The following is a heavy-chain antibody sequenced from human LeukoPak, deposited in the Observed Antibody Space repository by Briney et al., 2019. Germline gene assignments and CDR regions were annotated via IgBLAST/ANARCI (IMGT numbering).Heavy chain of an antibody. CDR2: IRSKANIYAT. Sequence: GGSLRLSCAASGFTFSGSAMHWVRQASGKGLEWVGRIRSKANIYATAYAASVKGRFTISRDNSKNTTYLQMNSLKTEDTAVYYCTTDMGYYYDSSGVGGVWAFDIWGQGTMVTVSS. J-gene: IGHJ3*02. D-gene: IGHD3-22*01. CDR3: TTDMGYYYDSSGVGGVWAFDI. V-gene: IGHV3-73*01. CDR1: GFTFSGSA.